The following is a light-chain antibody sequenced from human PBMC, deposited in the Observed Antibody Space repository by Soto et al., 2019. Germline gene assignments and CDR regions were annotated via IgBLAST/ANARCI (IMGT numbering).Light chain of an antibody. CDR1: SSDVGAYNY. CDR3: SSYTSSTTPVV. Sequence: QSALTQPASVSGSPGQSISISCTGTSSDVGAYNYVSWYQHHPGKAPRLIIYELTNRPSGVSDRFSGSKSGDAASLTISGLQAEDEADYYCSSYTSSTTPVVFGGGTKVTVL. J-gene: IGLJ2*01. V-gene: IGLV2-14*01. CDR2: ELT.